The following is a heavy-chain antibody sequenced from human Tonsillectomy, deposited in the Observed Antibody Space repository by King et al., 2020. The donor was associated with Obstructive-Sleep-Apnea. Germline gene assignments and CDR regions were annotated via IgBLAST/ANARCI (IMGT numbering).Heavy chain of an antibody. V-gene: IGHV3-74*01. CDR1: GFTFRSHW. J-gene: IGHJ4*02. D-gene: IGHD3-22*01. CDR3: ARDPVDSSGTYFDY. CDR2: INSDGRST. Sequence: VQLVESGGGLVQPGGSLRLSCAASGFTFRSHWMHWVRQAPGKGLVWVSRINSDGRSTSYADSVKGRFTISRDNAKNTLYLQMNSLRAEETAVYYCARDPVDSSGTYFDYWGQGTLVTVSS.